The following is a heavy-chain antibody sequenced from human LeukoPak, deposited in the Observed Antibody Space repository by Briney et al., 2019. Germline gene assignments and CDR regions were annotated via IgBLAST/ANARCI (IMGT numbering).Heavy chain of an antibody. CDR2: IYYSGST. J-gene: IGHJ5*02. CDR1: GGSISSGDYY. D-gene: IGHD3-16*02. V-gene: IGHV4-30-4*01. Sequence: SQTLSLTCTVSGGSISSGDYYWSWIRQPPGKGLEWIGYIYYSGSTYYNPSLKSRVTISVDTSKNQFSLKLSSVTAADTAVYYCARGVEDDYVWGSYRPPNWFDPWGQGTLVTVSS. CDR3: ARGVEDDYVWGSYRPPNWFDP.